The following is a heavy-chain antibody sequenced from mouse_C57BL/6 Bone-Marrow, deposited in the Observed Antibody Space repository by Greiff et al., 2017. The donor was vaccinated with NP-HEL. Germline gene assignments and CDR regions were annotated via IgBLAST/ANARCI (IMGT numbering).Heavy chain of an antibody. CDR3: VRRYYGNSFAY. J-gene: IGHJ3*01. CDR2: IRSKSNNYAT. D-gene: IGHD2-1*01. V-gene: IGHV10-1*01. CDR1: GFSFNTYA. Sequence: EVKLMESGGGLVQPKGSLKLSCAASGFSFNTYAMNWVRQAPGKGLEWVARIRSKSNNYATYYADSVKDRFTISRDDSESMLYLQMNNLKTEDTAMYYCVRRYYGNSFAYWGQGTLVTVSA.